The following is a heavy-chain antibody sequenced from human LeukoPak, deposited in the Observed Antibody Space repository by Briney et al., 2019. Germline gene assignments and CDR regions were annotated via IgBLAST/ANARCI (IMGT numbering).Heavy chain of an antibody. CDR1: GYTLTSYY. D-gene: IGHD6-19*01. J-gene: IGHJ4*02. CDR3: ASSYSSGWPDY. V-gene: IGHV1-46*01. CDR2: INPSGGST. Sequence: ASVKVSCKASGYTLTSYYMHWVRQAPGQGLEWMGIINPSGGSTSYAQKFQGRVTMTRDTSTSTAYMELRSLRSDDTAVYYCASSYSSGWPDYWGQGTLVTVSS.